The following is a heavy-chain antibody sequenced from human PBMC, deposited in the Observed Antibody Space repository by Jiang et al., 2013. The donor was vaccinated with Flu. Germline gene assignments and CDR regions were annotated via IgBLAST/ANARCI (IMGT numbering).Heavy chain of an antibody. CDR2: DGGTT. Sequence: DGGTTDYAAPVKGRFTISRDDSKNTLYLQMNSLKTEDTAVYYCTTDIGSSHQSYYFDYWGQGTLVTVSS. D-gene: IGHD6-13*01. V-gene: IGHV3-15*01. CDR3: TTDIGSSHQSYYFDY. J-gene: IGHJ4*02.